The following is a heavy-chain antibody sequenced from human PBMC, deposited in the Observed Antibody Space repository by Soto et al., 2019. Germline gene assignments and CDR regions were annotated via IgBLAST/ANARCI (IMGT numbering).Heavy chain of an antibody. Sequence: QVQLQQWGAGPLRPLETLSLTCGVSGGSFSGYYWAWIRQSPGTGLERMGEINDRGSINYNPSLTSRVSISVDTSKNHYSLNLRSVTAADTAVYDCARESHDILTGPPWVWYFDLWGRGTLVTVSS. CDR2: INDRGSI. J-gene: IGHJ2*01. CDR1: GGSFSGYY. CDR3: ARESHDILTGPPWVWYFDL. V-gene: IGHV4-34*01. D-gene: IGHD3-9*01.